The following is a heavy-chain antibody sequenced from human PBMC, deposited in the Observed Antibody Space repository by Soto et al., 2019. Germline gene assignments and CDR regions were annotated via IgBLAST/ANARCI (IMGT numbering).Heavy chain of an antibody. Sequence: ASVKVSCKASGYTFTSYGISWVRQAPGQGLEWMGWISAYNGNTNYAQKLQGRVTMTTDTPTSTAYMELRSLRSDDTAVYYCARDPASNIYDFWSGYYPDAFDIWGQGTMVTVSS. J-gene: IGHJ3*02. D-gene: IGHD3-3*01. V-gene: IGHV1-18*01. CDR2: ISAYNGNT. CDR3: ARDPASNIYDFWSGYYPDAFDI. CDR1: GYTFTSYG.